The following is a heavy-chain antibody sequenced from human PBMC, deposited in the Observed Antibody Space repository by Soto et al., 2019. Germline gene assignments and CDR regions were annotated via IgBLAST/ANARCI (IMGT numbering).Heavy chain of an antibody. Sequence: QVQLVQSGAEVKKPGASVKVSCKASGYTFTSYAMHWVRQAPGQRLEWMGWINAGNGNTKYSQKFQGRVTITRDTSASTAYMELSSLRSEDTAVYYCARDSRYGDFYYGMDVWGQGTTVTVSS. CDR1: GYTFTSYA. V-gene: IGHV1-3*01. J-gene: IGHJ6*02. CDR3: ARDSRYGDFYYGMDV. CDR2: INAGNGNT. D-gene: IGHD5-18*01.